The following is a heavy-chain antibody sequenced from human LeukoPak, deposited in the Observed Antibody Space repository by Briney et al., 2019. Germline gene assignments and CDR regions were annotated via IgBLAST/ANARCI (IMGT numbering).Heavy chain of an antibody. J-gene: IGHJ4*02. V-gene: IGHV3-30*04. CDR2: VSYDGHST. CDR3: AREHCDSYSCYYFFDY. D-gene: IGHD2-2*01. CDR1: TFTFSRYA. Sequence: PGGSLRLSCAASTFTFSRYAMHWVRQAPGKGLEWVALVSYDGHSTFYADSVKGRFSIPRDNSKNTLYLQMNSLRPEDTAIYYCAREHCDSYSCYYFFDYWGQGTLVTVSS.